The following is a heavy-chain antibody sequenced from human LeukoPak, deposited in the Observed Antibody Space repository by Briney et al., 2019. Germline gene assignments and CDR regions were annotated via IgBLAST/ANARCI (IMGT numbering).Heavy chain of an antibody. CDR3: ARARIAAAGIHG. D-gene: IGHD6-13*01. CDR1: GFTVSSNY. Sequence: PGGSLRLSCAASGFTVSSNYMSWVRQAPGKGLEWVSVIYSGGSTYYADSVKGRFTIFRDNSKNTLYLQMNSLRAEDTAVYYCARARIAAAGIHGWGQGTLVTVSS. V-gene: IGHV3-66*01. CDR2: IYSGGST. J-gene: IGHJ4*02.